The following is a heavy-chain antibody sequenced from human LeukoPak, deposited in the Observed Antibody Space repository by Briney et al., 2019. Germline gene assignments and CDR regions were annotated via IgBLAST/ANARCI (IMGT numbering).Heavy chain of an antibody. CDR1: GITLSDFW. CDR3: TTESRDIVVVPAAIEGSRRAFDI. V-gene: IGHV3-15*01. Sequence: GGSLRLSCAASGITLSDFWFSWVRQAPGKGLEWVARIKAKIHGETIDYAAPVRGRFTISRDDSKNTLYLQMNSLKTEDTAVYYCTTESRDIVVVPAAIEGSRRAFDIWGQGTMVTVSS. CDR2: IKAKIHGETI. J-gene: IGHJ3*02. D-gene: IGHD2-2*02.